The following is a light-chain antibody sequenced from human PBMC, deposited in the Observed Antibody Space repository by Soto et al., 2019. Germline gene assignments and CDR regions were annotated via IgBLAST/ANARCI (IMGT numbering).Light chain of an antibody. V-gene: IGKV1-5*03. CDR3: QQYNSYSGT. J-gene: IGKJ1*01. Sequence: DIQMTQSPSTLSASVGDRVTITCRASQSISSWLAWYQQKPGKAPKLLIYKASSLESGVQSRFSGSGSGTEFTLTLSSLQPDDFATYYCQQYNSYSGTFGQGTKVEIK. CDR1: QSISSW. CDR2: KAS.